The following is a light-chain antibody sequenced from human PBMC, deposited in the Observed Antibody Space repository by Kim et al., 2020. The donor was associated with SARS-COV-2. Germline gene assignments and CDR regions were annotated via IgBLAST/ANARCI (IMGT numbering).Light chain of an antibody. V-gene: IGKV1-39*01. CDR2: AAS. CDR3: KQSNSTPLT. J-gene: IGKJ4*01. CDR1: QSISTN. Sequence: SSVGDRVPITCRASQSISTNLNWYQQKSGKAPKLLIYAASSLQGGVPSRFSGSGSGTDFTLTISSLQPEDSATYYCKQSNSTPLTFGGGTKVDIK.